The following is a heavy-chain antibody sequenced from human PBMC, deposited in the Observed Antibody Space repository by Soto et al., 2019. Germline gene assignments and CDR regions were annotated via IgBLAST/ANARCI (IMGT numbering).Heavy chain of an antibody. V-gene: IGHV3-23*01. CDR2: VSGRGADK. J-gene: IGHJ3*01. Sequence: PGGSLRLSCAASGFTFSSYTMNWVRQAPGKGLEWVSGVSGRGADKFYADSVKGRFTISRDNSINLLFLQMNDLRAEDTAVYFCAVTRLYDNCDYHRDGFNFWGQGTMVTVSS. D-gene: IGHD3-22*01. CDR3: AVTRLYDNCDYHRDGFNF. CDR1: GFTFSSYT.